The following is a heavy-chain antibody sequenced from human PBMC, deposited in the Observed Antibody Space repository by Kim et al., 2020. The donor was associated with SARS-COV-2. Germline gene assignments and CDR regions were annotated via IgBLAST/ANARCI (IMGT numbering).Heavy chain of an antibody. CDR2: IYTSGST. J-gene: IGHJ6*02. V-gene: IGHV4-61*02. CDR3: ARRLGPEQQLFPYYYYYYGMDV. Sequence: SETLSLTCTVSGGSISSGSYYWSWIRQPAGKGLEWIGRIYTSGSTNYNPSLKSRVTISVDTSKNQFSLKLSSVTAADTAVYYCARRLGPEQQLFPYYYYYYGMDVWGQGTTVTVSS. D-gene: IGHD6-13*01. CDR1: GGSISSGSYY.